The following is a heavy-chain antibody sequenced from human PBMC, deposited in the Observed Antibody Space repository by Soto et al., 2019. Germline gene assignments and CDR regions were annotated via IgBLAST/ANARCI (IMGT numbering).Heavy chain of an antibody. Sequence: ASVKVSCKASGYTFTSYGISWVRQAPGKGLEWMGWISAYNGNTNYAQKLQGRVTMTTDTSTSTAYMELRSLRSDDTAVYYCARPDGYCGGDFSYYYWGQGTLVTVSS. D-gene: IGHD2-21*02. J-gene: IGHJ4*02. CDR3: ARPDGYCGGDFSYYY. CDR2: ISAYNGNT. CDR1: GYTFTSYG. V-gene: IGHV1-18*04.